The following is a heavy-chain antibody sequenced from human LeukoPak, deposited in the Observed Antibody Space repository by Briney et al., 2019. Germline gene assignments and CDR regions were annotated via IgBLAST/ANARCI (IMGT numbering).Heavy chain of an antibody. CDR1: GFTFSSYA. V-gene: IGHV3-23*01. J-gene: IGHJ4*02. CDR2: ISGSGGNT. CDR3: AKDGPFSYGSGSYYQAVLDY. Sequence: GESLRLSCAASGFTFSSYAMSWVRQAPGKGLEWVSGISGSGGNTFYADSVKGRFTISRDNSKNTLYMQMNSLRAEDTAVYYCAKDGPFSYGSGSYYQAVLDYWGQGTLVTVSS. D-gene: IGHD3-10*01.